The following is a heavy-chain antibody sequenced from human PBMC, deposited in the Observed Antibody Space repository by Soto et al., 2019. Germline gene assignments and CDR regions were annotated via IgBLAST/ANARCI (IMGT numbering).Heavy chain of an antibody. CDR2: IGGSGGDK. CDR1: GFPFSSYA. V-gene: IGHV3-23*01. J-gene: IGHJ4*02. D-gene: IGHD3-3*01. CDR3: ARRSWRGRADY. Sequence: HPGGSLRLSCAASGFPFSSYAMSWVRQAPGKGLEWVSGIGGSGGDKFYADSVKGRFTVSRDNAENTRSLELNSLRVEDTAIYYCARRSWRGRADYWGQGILVTVSS.